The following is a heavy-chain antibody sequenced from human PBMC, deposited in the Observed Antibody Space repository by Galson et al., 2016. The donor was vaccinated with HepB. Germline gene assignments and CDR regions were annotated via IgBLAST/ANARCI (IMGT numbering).Heavy chain of an antibody. J-gene: IGHJ4*02. D-gene: IGHD1-20*01. CDR1: GFSVNNYY. V-gene: IGHV3-53*01. CDR3: ARGVGLTGPPFFDS. Sequence: SLRLSCAASGFSVNNYYMNWVRQAPGKGLEWNSVIYTGDNTNYADSVKGRFVVSRDRSTNTLYLHLNTLRPEDTAIYFCARGVGLTGPPFFDSWGQGALVTVSS. CDR2: IYTGDNT.